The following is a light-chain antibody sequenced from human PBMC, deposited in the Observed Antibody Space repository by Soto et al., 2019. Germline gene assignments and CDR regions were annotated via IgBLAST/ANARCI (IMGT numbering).Light chain of an antibody. CDR2: EVN. Sequence: QSALTQPPSASGSPGQSVTISCTGTSSDVGGYNSVSWYQQHPGRAPKLLIFEVNKRPSGVPDRFSASKSDNTASLTVSGLQAEDEANYYCTSYAGSRNLVFGGGTQLTV. J-gene: IGLJ3*02. CDR3: TSYAGSRNLV. V-gene: IGLV2-8*01. CDR1: SSDVGGYNS.